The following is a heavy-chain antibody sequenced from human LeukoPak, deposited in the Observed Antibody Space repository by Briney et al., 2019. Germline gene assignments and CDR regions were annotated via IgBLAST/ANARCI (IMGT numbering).Heavy chain of an antibody. CDR1: GGSISSGDYY. Sequence: PSETLSLTCTVSGGSISSGDYYWSWIRQPPGKGLEWIGYIYYSGSTYYNPSLKSRVTISVDTSKNQFSLKLSSVTAADTAVYYCAWFGELYHYFDYWGQGTLVTVSS. CDR3: AWFGELYHYFDY. CDR2: IYYSGST. D-gene: IGHD3-10*01. V-gene: IGHV4-30-4*01. J-gene: IGHJ4*02.